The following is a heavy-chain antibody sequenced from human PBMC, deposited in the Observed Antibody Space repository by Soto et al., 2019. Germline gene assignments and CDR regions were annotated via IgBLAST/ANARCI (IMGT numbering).Heavy chain of an antibody. D-gene: IGHD2-15*01. CDR1: GYTFTSYA. CDR2: INAGNGNT. J-gene: IGHJ4*02. V-gene: IGHV1-3*01. CDR3: ARGPGGPDGPGDY. Sequence: QVQLVQSGAEVKKPGASVKVSCKASGYTFTSYAMHWVRQAPGQRLEWMGWINAGNGNTKYSQKFQGRVTITRDTSASTAHMELSSLRSEDTGVYYWARGPGGPDGPGDYWGQGTLVTVSS.